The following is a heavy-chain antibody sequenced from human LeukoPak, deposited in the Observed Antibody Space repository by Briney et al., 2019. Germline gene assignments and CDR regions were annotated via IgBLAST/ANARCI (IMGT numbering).Heavy chain of an antibody. CDR2: IVVASGHT. V-gene: IGHV1-58*02. CDR1: GFNFTNSA. Sequence: GASVKVSCKASGFNFTNSAMQWVRQARGQRLQWIGWIVVASGHTNYAQNFQERVTITRDMSTNTVYMELSSLRSEGTAVYYCAAEVLTTAIDWGQGTLVTVSS. D-gene: IGHD1-1*01. J-gene: IGHJ4*02. CDR3: AAEVLTTAID.